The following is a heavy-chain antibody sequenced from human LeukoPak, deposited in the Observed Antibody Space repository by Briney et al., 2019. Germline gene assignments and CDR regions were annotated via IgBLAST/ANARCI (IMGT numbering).Heavy chain of an antibody. CDR2: IYYSGST. CDR3: ARGPHCTSTSCYYFDY. D-gene: IGHD2-2*01. J-gene: IGHJ4*02. CDR1: GGSISSYY. V-gene: IGHV4-59*01. Sequence: SETLSLTCTVSGGSISSYYWSWIRQPPGKGLEWIGDIYYSGSTNYNPSLKSRVTISVDTSKNQFSLKLSSVTAADTAVYYCARGPHCTSTSCYYFDYWGQGTLVTVSS.